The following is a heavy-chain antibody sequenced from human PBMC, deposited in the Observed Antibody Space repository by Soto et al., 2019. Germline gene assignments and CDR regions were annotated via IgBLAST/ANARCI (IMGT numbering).Heavy chain of an antibody. CDR2: IIPIFGTA. CDR1: GGTFSSYS. Sequence: QVQLVQSGAEVKKPGSSVKVSCKASGGTFSSYSINWVRQAPGQGLEWMGEIIPIFGTANYAQKFQGRVTITADESTSTAYMELSSLRSEDTPVYYCARDGGRHSGGIDYLGQGTLVTVSS. D-gene: IGHD1-26*01. V-gene: IGHV1-69*01. J-gene: IGHJ4*02. CDR3: ARDGGRHSGGIDY.